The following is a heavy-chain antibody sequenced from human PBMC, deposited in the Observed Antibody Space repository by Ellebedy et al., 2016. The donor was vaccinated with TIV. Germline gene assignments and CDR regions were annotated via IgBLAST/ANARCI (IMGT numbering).Heavy chain of an antibody. D-gene: IGHD2-2*01. CDR1: GGSISGTYTSYY. Sequence: GSLRLXXNVSGGSISGTYTSYYWGWIRQPPGKGLEWIGSIYDSGRTHYNPSLKSLVTISVDTSKNQFSLKLSSVTAADTAVYYCARYRSGIVVVPAHYGMDVWGQGTTVTVSS. CDR3: ARYRSGIVVVPAHYGMDV. CDR2: IYDSGRT. V-gene: IGHV4-39*01. J-gene: IGHJ6*02.